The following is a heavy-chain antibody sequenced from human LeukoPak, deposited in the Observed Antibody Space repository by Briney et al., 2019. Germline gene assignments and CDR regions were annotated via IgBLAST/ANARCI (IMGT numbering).Heavy chain of an antibody. V-gene: IGHV3-30*18. J-gene: IGHJ4*02. CDR1: GFTFNNYG. Sequence: GGSLRLSCAASGFTFNNYGMHWVRQAPGKGLEWVAVISYDGRNIHYPDSVKGRFTISRDISTDTLWMQMDSLRTEDTAVYYCAKGPLRGTAAAIDYWGQGTLVTVSS. D-gene: IGHD2-2*01. CDR3: AKGPLRGTAAAIDY. CDR2: ISYDGRNI.